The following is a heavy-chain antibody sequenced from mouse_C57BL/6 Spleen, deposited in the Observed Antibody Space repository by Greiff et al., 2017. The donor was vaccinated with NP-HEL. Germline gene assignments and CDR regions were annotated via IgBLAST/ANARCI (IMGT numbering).Heavy chain of an antibody. Sequence: QVQLQQSGAELVKPGASVKLSCKASGYTFTEYTIHWVKQRPGQGLEWIGWFYPGSGSIKYNEKFKDKATLTADKSSSTVYMELSRLTSEDSAVYFWARHEAPHYGGSSPFAYWGQGTLVTVSA. CDR1: GYTFTEYT. V-gene: IGHV1-62-2*01. D-gene: IGHD1-1*01. CDR3: ARHEAPHYGGSSPFAY. CDR2: FYPGSGSI. J-gene: IGHJ3*01.